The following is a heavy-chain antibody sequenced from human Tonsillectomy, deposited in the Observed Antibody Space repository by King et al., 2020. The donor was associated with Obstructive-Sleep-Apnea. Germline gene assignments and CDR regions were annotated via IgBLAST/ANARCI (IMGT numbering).Heavy chain of an antibody. CDR1: GYSISSGYY. CDR2: TYPRGST. CDR3: ARDALWFGELSDYYFDY. D-gene: IGHD3-10*01. Sequence: QLQESGPGLVKPSETLSLTCTVSGYSISSGYYWGWIRQPPGNGLERIGSTYPRGSTYYNPSLKSRVTISVDTSKNQFSLKLCSVTAADTAVYYCARDALWFGELSDYYFDYWGQGTLVTVSS. V-gene: IGHV4-38-2*02. J-gene: IGHJ4*02.